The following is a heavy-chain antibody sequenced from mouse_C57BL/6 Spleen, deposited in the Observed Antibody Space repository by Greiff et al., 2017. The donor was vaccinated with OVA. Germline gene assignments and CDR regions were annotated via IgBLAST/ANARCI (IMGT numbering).Heavy chain of an antibody. Sequence: VQLQQPGAELVKPGASVKMSCKASGYTFTSYWITWVKQRPGQGLEWIGDIYPGSGSTNYNEKFKSKATLTVDTSSSTAYMQLSSLTSEDSAVYYCARSRYDYVPHFDYWGQGTTLTVSS. CDR3: ARSRYDYVPHFDY. D-gene: IGHD2-4*01. CDR1: GYTFTSYW. CDR2: IYPGSGST. J-gene: IGHJ2*01. V-gene: IGHV1-55*01.